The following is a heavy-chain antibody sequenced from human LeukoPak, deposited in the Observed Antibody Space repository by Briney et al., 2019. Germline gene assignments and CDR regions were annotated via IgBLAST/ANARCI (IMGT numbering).Heavy chain of an antibody. Sequence: PSETLSLTCTVSGGSISSYYWSWIRQPPGKGLEWIGYIYYSGSTNYDPSLRSRVTISVDTSKTQISLRLSSVTAADTAVYYCARGRGYSYGYSSGSWGQGTLVTVSS. CDR1: GGSISSYY. CDR3: ARGRGYSYGYSSGS. CDR2: IYYSGST. V-gene: IGHV4-59*01. J-gene: IGHJ5*02. D-gene: IGHD5-18*01.